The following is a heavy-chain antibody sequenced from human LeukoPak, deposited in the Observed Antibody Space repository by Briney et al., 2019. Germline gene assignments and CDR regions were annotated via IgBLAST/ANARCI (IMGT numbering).Heavy chain of an antibody. J-gene: IGHJ4*02. CDR3: AKEGYYDFWSGYPFDY. Sequence: PGGSLRLSCAASGFTFSSYGMHWVRQAPGKGQEWVAVIWYGGSNKYYADSVKGRFTISRDNSKNTLYLQMNSLRTEDTAVYYCAKEGYYDFWSGYPFDYWGQGTLVTVSS. V-gene: IGHV3-30*02. D-gene: IGHD3-3*01. CDR2: IWYGGSNK. CDR1: GFTFSSYG.